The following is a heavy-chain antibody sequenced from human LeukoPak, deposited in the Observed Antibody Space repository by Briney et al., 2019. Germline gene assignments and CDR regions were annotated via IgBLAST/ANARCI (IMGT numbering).Heavy chain of an antibody. CDR2: IYYSGST. J-gene: IGHJ4*02. Sequence: SETLSLTCTVSGVSISSYYWSWIRQPPGKGLEWIGYIYYSGSTNYNPSLKSRVTISVDTSKNQFSLKLSSVTAADTAVYYCARGTRNFGYWGQGTLVTVSS. V-gene: IGHV4-59*08. CDR1: GVSISSYY. D-gene: IGHD3/OR15-3a*01. CDR3: ARGTRNFGY.